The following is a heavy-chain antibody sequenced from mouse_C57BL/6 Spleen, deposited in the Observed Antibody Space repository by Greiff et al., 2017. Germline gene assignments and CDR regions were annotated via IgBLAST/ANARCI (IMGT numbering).Heavy chain of an antibody. Sequence: VQLKESGAELARPGASVKMSCKASGYTFTSYTMHWVKQRPGQGLEWIGYINPSSGYTKYNQKFKDKATLTADKSSSTAYMQLSSLTSEDSAVYYCARSGIYDGYYGYFDYWGQGTTLTVSS. J-gene: IGHJ2*01. D-gene: IGHD2-3*01. CDR3: ARSGIYDGYYGYFDY. CDR1: GYTFTSYT. V-gene: IGHV1-4*01. CDR2: INPSSGYT.